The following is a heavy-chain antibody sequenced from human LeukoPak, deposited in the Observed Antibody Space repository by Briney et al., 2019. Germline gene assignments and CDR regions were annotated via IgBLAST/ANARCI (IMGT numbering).Heavy chain of an antibody. CDR2: INPNSGGT. CDR1: GYTFTSYY. J-gene: IGHJ3*02. D-gene: IGHD2-2*01. Sequence: GASVTVSCKASGYTFTSYYMHWVRQAPGQGLEWMGWINPNSGGTNYAQKFQGRVTMTRDTSISTAYMELSRLRSDDTAVYYCAPALLPRYAFDIWGQGTMVTVSS. CDR3: APALLPRYAFDI. V-gene: IGHV1-2*02.